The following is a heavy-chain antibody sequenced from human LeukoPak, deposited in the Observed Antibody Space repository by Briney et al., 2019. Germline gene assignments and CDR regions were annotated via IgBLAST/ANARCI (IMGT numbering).Heavy chain of an antibody. J-gene: IGHJ4*02. CDR1: GYTFTGYY. V-gene: IGHV1-2*06. CDR2: INPNSGGT. D-gene: IGHD3-22*01. CDR3: AVRDYYDSSGYYYNRFDY. Sequence: ASVKVSCKASGYTFTGYYMHWVRQAPGQGLEWMGRINPNSGGTNYAQKFQGRVTMTRDTSISTAYMELSRLRSDDTAVYYCAVRDYYDSSGYYYNRFDYWGQGTLVTVSS.